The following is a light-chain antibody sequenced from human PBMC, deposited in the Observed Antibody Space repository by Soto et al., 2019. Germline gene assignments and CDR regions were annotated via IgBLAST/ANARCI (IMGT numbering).Light chain of an antibody. CDR1: QSISSSY. CDR2: GSS. V-gene: IGKV3-20*01. Sequence: EIVLTQSPGTLSVSPGERVTLSCRASQSISSSYLSWYQQRPGPAPRLIIFGSSYRATGIPDRFSGSGSGTDLTLTISKRKPEDFAVYSCQQYKSTPPEFTFGPGTKVDSK. CDR3: QQYKSTPPEFT. J-gene: IGKJ3*01.